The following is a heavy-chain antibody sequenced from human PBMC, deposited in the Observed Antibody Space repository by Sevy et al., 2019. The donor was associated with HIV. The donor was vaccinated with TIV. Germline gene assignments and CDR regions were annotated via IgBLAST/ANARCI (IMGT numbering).Heavy chain of an antibody. D-gene: IGHD6-13*01. CDR3: AREGAAAARGYYGMXX. J-gene: IGHJ6*02. CDR1: GXXFSSYD. Sequence: GGSLRLSCAASGXXFSSYDMHWVRQATGKGLEWVSAIGTAGDTYYPGSVKGRFTISRENAKNSLYLQMNSLRAGDTAVYYCAREGAAAARGYYGMXXWGQGTTVTVSS. CDR2: IGTAGDT. V-gene: IGHV3-13*01.